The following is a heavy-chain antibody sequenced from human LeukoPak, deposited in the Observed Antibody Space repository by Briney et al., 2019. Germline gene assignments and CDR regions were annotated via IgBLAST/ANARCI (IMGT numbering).Heavy chain of an antibody. CDR1: GFTFSSYW. D-gene: IGHD5-12*01. J-gene: IGHJ4*02. CDR3: ARARGYSGYASLDY. Sequence: GGSLRLSCAASGFTFSSYWMSWVRQAPGKGLEWVAVISYDGSNKYYADSVKGRFTITRDNSKNTLYLQMNSLRAEDTAVYYCARARGYSGYASLDYWGQGTLVTVSS. CDR2: ISYDGSNK. V-gene: IGHV3-30-3*01.